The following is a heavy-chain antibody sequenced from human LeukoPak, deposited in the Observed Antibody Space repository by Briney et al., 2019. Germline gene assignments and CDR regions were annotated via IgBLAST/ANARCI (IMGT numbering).Heavy chain of an antibody. CDR3: ASQTYYDILTGYSEGWFDP. CDR1: GGSISSYY. J-gene: IGHJ5*02. Sequence: PSETLSLTSTVSGGSISSYYWSWIRQPPGKGLEWIGYIYYSGSTNYNPSLKSRVTISVDTSKNQFSLKLSSVTAADTAVYYCASQTYYDILTGYSEGWFDPWGQGTLVTVSS. V-gene: IGHV4-59*08. D-gene: IGHD3-9*01. CDR2: IYYSGST.